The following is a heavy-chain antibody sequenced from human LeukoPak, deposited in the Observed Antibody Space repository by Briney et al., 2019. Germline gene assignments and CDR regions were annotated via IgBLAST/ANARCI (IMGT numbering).Heavy chain of an antibody. Sequence: PAGGSLRLSCAASGFTFSTYWMHWVRQAPGKGLVRVSRINSDGSSTTYADSVKGRFTISRDNAKNTLFLQMNSLRAEDMAVYYCARDRLAVMDYWGQGTLVTVSS. CDR2: INSDGSST. CDR3: ARDRLAVMDY. CDR1: GFTFSTYW. D-gene: IGHD3-9*01. V-gene: IGHV3-74*01. J-gene: IGHJ4*02.